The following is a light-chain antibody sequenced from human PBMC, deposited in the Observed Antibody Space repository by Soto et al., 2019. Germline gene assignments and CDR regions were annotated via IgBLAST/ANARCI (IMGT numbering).Light chain of an antibody. CDR3: HQYNSFSPWT. V-gene: IGKV1-5*01. CDR2: DAS. CDR1: QSIRGW. J-gene: IGKJ1*01. Sequence: DIQMTQSPSTLSAYVEDRVTITCRASQSIRGWLAWYQQKPGKAPNLLIYDASRLKSGVPSRFSGRGSGTEFTLTITSLQPDDFATYYCHQYNSFSPWTFGQGTKVDI.